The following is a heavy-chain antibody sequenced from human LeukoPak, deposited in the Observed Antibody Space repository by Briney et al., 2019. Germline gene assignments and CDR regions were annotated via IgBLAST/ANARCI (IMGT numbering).Heavy chain of an antibody. Sequence: GGSLRLSCAASGFTFSRYGIHWVRQAPGKGLLWVSRINGDGSRTSYADSVKGRFTISRDNAKNTLFLQMNSLRAEDTAVYYCARAGLDGGSYFGSWGQGTLVTVSS. J-gene: IGHJ5*02. CDR1: GFTFSRYG. D-gene: IGHD1-26*01. CDR2: INGDGSRT. V-gene: IGHV3-74*01. CDR3: ARAGLDGGSYFGS.